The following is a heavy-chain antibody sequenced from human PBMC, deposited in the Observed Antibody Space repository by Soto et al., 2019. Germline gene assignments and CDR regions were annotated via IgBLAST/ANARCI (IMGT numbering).Heavy chain of an antibody. CDR3: AGGDYYHSSGYYFYYYTMDV. V-gene: IGHV4-39*01. CDR2: VYYGGST. CDR1: GGSISSSSYY. D-gene: IGHD3-22*01. J-gene: IGHJ6*02. Sequence: SETLSLTCTVSGGSISSSSYYWGWIRQPPGKGLEWIGNVYYGGSTYYNPSLKSRVTISVETSKSQFSLKLGSVTAADTAVYYCAGGDYYHSSGYYFYYYTMDVWGQGTTVTVSS.